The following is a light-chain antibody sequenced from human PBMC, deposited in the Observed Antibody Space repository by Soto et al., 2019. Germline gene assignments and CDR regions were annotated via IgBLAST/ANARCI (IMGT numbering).Light chain of an antibody. CDR2: DVS. V-gene: IGLV2-11*01. CDR3: CSYAGGPYV. J-gene: IGLJ1*01. Sequence: QSVLTQPXSVSGSPGQXVAIXXXXXXSDVVGYTSVSWYQQHPGKAPKVMIYDVSKRPSGVPDRFSGSKSGNTASLTISGLQAEDEADYYCCSYAGGPYVFGTGTKV. CDR1: XSDVVGYTS.